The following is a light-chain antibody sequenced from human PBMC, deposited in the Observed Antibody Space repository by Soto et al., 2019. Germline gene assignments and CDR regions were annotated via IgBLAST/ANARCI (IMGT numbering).Light chain of an antibody. CDR3: QQYNEWPLT. Sequence: EIVMTQSPATPSVPPGERATLSCRASQSVSNNLAWYQQKPGQAPRLLIYHASTGATGIPARFSGSGSGTELTLTISSVQSEDFAVYYCQQYNEWPLTFGGGTKVEIK. V-gene: IGKV3-15*01. CDR2: HAS. J-gene: IGKJ4*01. CDR1: QSVSNN.